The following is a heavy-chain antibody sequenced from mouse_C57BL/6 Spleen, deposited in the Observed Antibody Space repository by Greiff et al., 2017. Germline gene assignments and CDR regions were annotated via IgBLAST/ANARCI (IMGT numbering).Heavy chain of an antibody. Sequence: VQLQQPGAELVKPGASVKLSCKASGYTFTSYWITWVKQRPGQGLEWIGDIYPGSGSTNYNEKFKSKATLTVDTSSSTAYMQLSSLTSEDAAVXYCAREREPSYWAVEVWGTGTSVTVSS. V-gene: IGHV1-55*01. CDR3: AREREPSYWAVEV. CDR1: GYTFTSYW. D-gene: IGHD4-1*01. J-gene: IGHJ1*03. CDR2: IYPGSGST.